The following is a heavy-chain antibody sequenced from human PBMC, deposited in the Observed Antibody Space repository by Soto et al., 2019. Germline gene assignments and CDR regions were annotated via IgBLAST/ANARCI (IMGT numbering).Heavy chain of an antibody. D-gene: IGHD3-22*01. V-gene: IGHV3-7*01. J-gene: IGHJ3*02. CDR3: ARESAYYYDSMAFDI. Sequence: EVQLVESGGGLVQPGGSLRLSCAASGFTFSSYWMSWVRQAPGKGLEWVANIKQDGSEKYYVDSVKGRFTISRDNAKNSLYLQMNSLRAEDTAVYYCARESAYYYDSMAFDIWGQGTMVTVSS. CDR1: GFTFSSYW. CDR2: IKQDGSEK.